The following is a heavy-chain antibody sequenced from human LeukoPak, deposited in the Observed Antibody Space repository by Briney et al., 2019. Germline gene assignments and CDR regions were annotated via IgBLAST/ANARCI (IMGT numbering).Heavy chain of an antibody. CDR2: IYTSGNT. Sequence: SETLSLTCTVSGGSISSYYWSWIRQPAGKGLEWIGRIYTSGNTNYNPSLKSRVTMSVDTSKNQFSLKLSSVTAADTAVYYCARDKTLLWFGELSMDYYYYYGMDVWGQGTTVTVSS. CDR3: ARDKTLLWFGELSMDYYYYYGMDV. J-gene: IGHJ6*02. CDR1: GGSISSYY. V-gene: IGHV4-4*07. D-gene: IGHD3-10*01.